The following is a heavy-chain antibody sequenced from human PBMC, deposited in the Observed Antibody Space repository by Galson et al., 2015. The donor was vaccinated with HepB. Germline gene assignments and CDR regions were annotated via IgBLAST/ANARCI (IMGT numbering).Heavy chain of an antibody. CDR2: IRGSGDGT. CDR3: ARDYTSEFWSGYHNV. CDR1: GFIFRSYV. Sequence: SLRLSCAASGFIFRSYVMTWVRQAPGKGLEWVSAIRGSGDGTYYAGSVKGRFTISRDNSKNTLYLQMNSLRAEDAAIYYCARDYTSEFWSGYHNVWGQGTLVTVSS. J-gene: IGHJ4*02. D-gene: IGHD3-3*01. V-gene: IGHV3-23*01.